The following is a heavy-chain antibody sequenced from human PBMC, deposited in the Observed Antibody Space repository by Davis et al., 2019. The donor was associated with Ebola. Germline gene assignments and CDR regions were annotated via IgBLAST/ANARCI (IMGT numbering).Heavy chain of an antibody. CDR1: GFTFTSSA. D-gene: IGHD3-22*01. CDR2: IVVGSGNT. Sequence: SVKVSCKASGFTFTSSAMQWVRHARGQRLEWIGWIVVGSGNTKYAQKFQERVTITRDMSTSTAYMERSSLRSEDTAVYYCAADSVGYYDDSLHYYYYGMDVWGQGTTVTVSS. CDR3: AADSVGYYDDSLHYYYYGMDV. J-gene: IGHJ6*02. V-gene: IGHV1-58*02.